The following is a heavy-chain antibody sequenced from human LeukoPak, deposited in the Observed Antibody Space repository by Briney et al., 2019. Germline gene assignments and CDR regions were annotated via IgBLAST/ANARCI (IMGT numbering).Heavy chain of an antibody. CDR3: AGAPNPSYFDY. D-gene: IGHD2-8*01. Sequence: ASETLSLTCTVSGISINNYYWSWIRQPPGKGLEWIGYIYYTGNANYSPSLKSRLTISVDTSKNQFSLKLSSVTAADTAMYYCAGAPNPSYFDYWGQGPLVTVSS. J-gene: IGHJ4*02. CDR1: GISINNYY. V-gene: IGHV4-59*08. CDR2: IYYTGNA.